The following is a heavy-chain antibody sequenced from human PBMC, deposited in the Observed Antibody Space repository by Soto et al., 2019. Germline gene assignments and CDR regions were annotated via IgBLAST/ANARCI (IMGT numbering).Heavy chain of an antibody. D-gene: IGHD3-10*01. CDR2: IKSTPDGGTT. J-gene: IGHJ4*02. CDR1: GFTFSHAW. Sequence: EVQLVESGGGLVKPGDSLRLSCAASGFTFSHAWMSWVRQAPGKGLEWVGRIKSTPDGGTTEYAAPVKGRFTISKDDSKNTLNLQMNSVTTAGTGVHFCSTTYPSGSGSGYWGQGTLVTVSS. CDR3: STTYPSGSGSGY. V-gene: IGHV3-15*01.